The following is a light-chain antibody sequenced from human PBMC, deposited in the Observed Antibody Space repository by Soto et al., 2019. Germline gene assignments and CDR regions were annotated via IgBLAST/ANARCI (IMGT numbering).Light chain of an antibody. CDR2: AAS. V-gene: IGKV1-39*01. CDR3: QQSYSPPPIT. CDR1: QSIISY. J-gene: IGKJ5*01. Sequence: DIQMTQSPSSLSASVGDRVTITCRASQSIISYLNWYQQKPGKAPKLLIYAASSLQSGVPSRFSGSGSGTDFTLTISSLQPEDSAIYYCQQSYSPPPITFGQGTRLEIK.